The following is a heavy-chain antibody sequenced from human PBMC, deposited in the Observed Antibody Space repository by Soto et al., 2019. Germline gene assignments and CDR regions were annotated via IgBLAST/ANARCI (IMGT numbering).Heavy chain of an antibody. CDR3: AREGPYASSGYCYYYYYCMHV. CDR1: GFTFSSYA. D-gene: IGHD3-22*01. CDR2: ISYDGSNK. J-gene: IGHJ6*02. Sequence: QVQLVESGGGVVQPGRSLRLSCAASGFTFSSYAMHWVRQAAGKGLEWVAVISYDGSNKYYADSVKGRFTISRDNSKNTLYLLMNSLRAEDTAVYHCAREGPYASSGYCYYYYYCMHVWGQGPTVTVSS. V-gene: IGHV3-30-3*01.